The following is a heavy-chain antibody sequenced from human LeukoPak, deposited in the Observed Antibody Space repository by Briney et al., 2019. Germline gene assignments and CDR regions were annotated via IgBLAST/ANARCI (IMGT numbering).Heavy chain of an antibody. D-gene: IGHD6-13*01. CDR1: GFTFSSYS. V-gene: IGHV3-21*01. Sequence: GGSLRLSCAASGFTFSSYSMNWVRQAPGKGLEWVSSISTSSTYIYYADSVKGRFTISRDNAKNSLYLQMNSLRAEDTAVYYCAKEISSWYNYYYYGMDVWGQGTTVTVSS. CDR3: AKEISSWYNYYYYGMDV. CDR2: ISTSSTYI. J-gene: IGHJ6*02.